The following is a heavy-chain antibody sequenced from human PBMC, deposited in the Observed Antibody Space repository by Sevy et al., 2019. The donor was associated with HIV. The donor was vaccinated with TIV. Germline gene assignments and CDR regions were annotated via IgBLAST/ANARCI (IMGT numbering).Heavy chain of an antibody. V-gene: IGHV3-74*01. CDR3: FVRIRDSSEIDY. D-gene: IGHD6-6*01. CDR2: LNGDGSDI. CDR1: GFTFSSYY. J-gene: IGHJ4*02. Sequence: GGSLRLSCAASGFTFSSYYMNWVRQGPGKGLVWVARLNGDGSDINYADSVRGRFTISRDNTKNTLYLQMSSLRGEDTAVYYCFVRIRDSSEIDYWGQGTLVTVSS.